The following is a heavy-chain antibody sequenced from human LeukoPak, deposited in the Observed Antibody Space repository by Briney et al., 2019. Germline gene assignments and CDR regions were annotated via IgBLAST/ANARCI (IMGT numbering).Heavy chain of an antibody. Sequence: TSSETLSLTCTVSGGSISSYYWSWIRQPAGEGLEWIGRIYATGSTDYNPALKSRVTMSVDTSKNQFSLNLRSVTAADTAMYYCARGGSTGYFDYWGQGTLVTVSS. J-gene: IGHJ4*02. CDR2: IYATGST. V-gene: IGHV4-4*07. CDR3: ARGGSTGYFDY. CDR1: GGSISSYY. D-gene: IGHD1-26*01.